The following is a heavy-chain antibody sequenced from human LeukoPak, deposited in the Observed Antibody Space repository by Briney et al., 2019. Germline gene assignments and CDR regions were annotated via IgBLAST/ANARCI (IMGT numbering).Heavy chain of an antibody. CDR2: FDPEDGET. Sequence: ASVKVSCKVSGHTLTELSMHWVRQAPGKGLEWMGGFDPEDGETIYAQKFQGRVTMTEDTSTDTAYMELSSLRSEDTAVYYCATDQDHLRGAFDIWGQGTMVTVSS. J-gene: IGHJ3*02. CDR3: ATDQDHLRGAFDI. CDR1: GHTLTELS. V-gene: IGHV1-24*01. D-gene: IGHD1-14*01.